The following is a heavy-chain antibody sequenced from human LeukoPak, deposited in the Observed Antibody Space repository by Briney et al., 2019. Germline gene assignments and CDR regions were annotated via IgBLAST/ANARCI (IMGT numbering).Heavy chain of an antibody. Sequence: SGTLSLTCGVSGGSITNTNYWTWVRQPPGKGLEWIGEVNLQGSTNYNPSLMGRVAISVDTAENHISLQLTSVTAADTAVYYCAREGGPYRPLDYSGQGTLVTVSS. CDR2: VNLQGST. CDR1: GGSITNTNY. CDR3: AREGGPYRPLDY. V-gene: IGHV4-4*02. J-gene: IGHJ4*02.